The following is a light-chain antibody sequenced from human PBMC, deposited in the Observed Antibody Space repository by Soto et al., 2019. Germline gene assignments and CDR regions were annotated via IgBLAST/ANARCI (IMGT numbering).Light chain of an antibody. CDR2: YAS. CDR1: QDISNY. J-gene: IGKJ2*01. Sequence: DIPMTQSPSSLSASVGDRVTITCQASQDISNYLNWYQQKPGKAPKLLIYYASNLETGVPSRFSGSGSGTDFNFTISSLQPEDIATYYCQQNDNLPPTFGQGTKLEIK. CDR3: QQNDNLPPT. V-gene: IGKV1-33*01.